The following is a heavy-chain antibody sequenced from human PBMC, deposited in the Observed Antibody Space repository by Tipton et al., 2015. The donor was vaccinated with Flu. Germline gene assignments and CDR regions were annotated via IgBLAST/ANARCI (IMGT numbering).Heavy chain of an antibody. V-gene: IGHV4-4*07. Sequence: TLSLTCTFSGGSISSYYWSWIRQPAGKQLEWIGRIYSGGSTLYNPSLNSRVAMSVDTSKKQFSRRLSSVTAADTAVYFCVFGYNFPSFDYWGRGTLVTVSS. CDR2: IYSGGST. J-gene: IGHJ4*02. CDR3: VFGYNFPSFDY. D-gene: IGHD5-24*01. CDR1: GGSISSYY.